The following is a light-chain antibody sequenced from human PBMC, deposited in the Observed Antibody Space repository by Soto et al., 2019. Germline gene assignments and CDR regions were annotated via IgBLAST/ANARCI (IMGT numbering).Light chain of an antibody. Sequence: DIQLTQSPSFLSASVGDRVTITCWASQGISSYLAWYQQKPGKAPKLLIYAASTLQSGVPSRFSGSGSGTEFTLTISSLQPEDFATDYCQQLNSYPFLTFGGGTKVEIK. CDR1: QGISSY. CDR2: AAS. J-gene: IGKJ4*01. V-gene: IGKV1-9*01. CDR3: QQLNSYPFLT.